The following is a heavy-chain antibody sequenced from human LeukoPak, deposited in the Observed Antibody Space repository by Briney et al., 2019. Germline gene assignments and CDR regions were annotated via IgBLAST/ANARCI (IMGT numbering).Heavy chain of an antibody. V-gene: IGHV1-18*01. Sequence: ASVKVSCKASGYTFTRNGISWVRQAPGQGLERMGWISVDNGNTNYAQKFQGRVTMTTDTSTSTAYMELKSLRSDDTAVYYCARDKYGDYVGYWGQGTLVTVSS. CDR1: GYTFTRNG. J-gene: IGHJ4*02. CDR3: ARDKYGDYVGY. CDR2: ISVDNGNT. D-gene: IGHD4-17*01.